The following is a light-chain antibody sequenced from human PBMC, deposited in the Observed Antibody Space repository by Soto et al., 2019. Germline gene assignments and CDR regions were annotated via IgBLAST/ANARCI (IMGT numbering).Light chain of an antibody. V-gene: IGKV3-11*01. CDR1: QSVSSY. J-gene: IGKJ1*01. Sequence: EIVLTQSPATLSLSPGERATLSCRASQSVSSYLAWYQQKPGQAPRLLIYDASNRATGIPARFSGSGSGTDFTNSISSLEPEDISVYYCQQRSNAWTFGQGTKVEIK. CDR2: DAS. CDR3: QQRSNAWT.